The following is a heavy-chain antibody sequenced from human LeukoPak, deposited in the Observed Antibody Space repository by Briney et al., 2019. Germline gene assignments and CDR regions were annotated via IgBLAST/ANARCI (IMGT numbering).Heavy chain of an antibody. J-gene: IGHJ5*02. D-gene: IGHD1-14*01. CDR1: GGSISSYY. CDR3: ARQVSGWFDP. V-gene: IGHV4-59*08. Sequence: SGTLSLTCTVSGGSISSYYWSWIRQPPGKGLEWIGYIYYSGSTNYNPSLKSRVTISVDTSKNQFSLKLSSVTAADTAVYYCARQVSGWFDPWGQGTLVTVSS. CDR2: IYYSGST.